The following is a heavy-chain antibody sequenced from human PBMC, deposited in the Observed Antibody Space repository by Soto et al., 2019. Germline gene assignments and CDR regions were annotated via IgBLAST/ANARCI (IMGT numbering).Heavy chain of an antibody. J-gene: IGHJ4*02. CDR1: SVPVSGSYW. CDR2: IDHSGRT. Sequence: QVQIQESGPGLVKPSGTLSLACSVSSVPVSGSYWCAWVRQSPGKGLEWIGEIDHSGRTNYNPSLKSRVTMSLDYSKNQFSLNLRSVTAADTAVYYCARSNWNYVRTLDYWGQGSQVIVSS. D-gene: IGHD1-7*01. V-gene: IGHV4-4*02. CDR3: ARSNWNYVRTLDY.